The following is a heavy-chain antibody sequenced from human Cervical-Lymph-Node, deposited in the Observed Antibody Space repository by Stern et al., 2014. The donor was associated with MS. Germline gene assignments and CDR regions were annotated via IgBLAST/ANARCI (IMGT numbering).Heavy chain of an antibody. Sequence: VQLVESGGGLVQPGGSLKLSCAASGFTFSGSAIHWVRQASGKGLEWVGRIRSKANSYATQYGASVKGRFIISRDDSKNMAYLQMNSLKTEDTAVYYCPRRAGERYHDDYWGQGTLVTVSS. D-gene: IGHD4-17*01. CDR1: GFTFSGSA. V-gene: IGHV3-73*01. J-gene: IGHJ4*02. CDR3: PRRAGERYHDDY. CDR2: IRSKANSYAT.